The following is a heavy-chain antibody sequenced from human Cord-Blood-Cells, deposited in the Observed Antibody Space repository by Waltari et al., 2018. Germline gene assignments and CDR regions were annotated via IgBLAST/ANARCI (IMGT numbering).Heavy chain of an antibody. Sequence: QVQLQQWGAGLLKPSETPSLTCAVYGGSVSGYYWYWIRHPPGTGLEWIGEINHSGSTNYNPSLKSRVTISVDTSKNQFSLKLSSVTAADTAVYYCARVRFGDYGDYWGQGTLVTVSS. CDR2: INHSGST. CDR3: ARVRFGDYGDY. J-gene: IGHJ4*02. CDR1: GGSVSGYY. D-gene: IGHD3-10*01. V-gene: IGHV4-34*01.